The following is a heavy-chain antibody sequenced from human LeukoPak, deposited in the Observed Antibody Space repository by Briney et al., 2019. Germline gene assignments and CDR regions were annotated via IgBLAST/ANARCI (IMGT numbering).Heavy chain of an antibody. J-gene: IGHJ4*02. CDR1: GYTFINYG. CDR2: ISAYNGNT. CDR3: ARVAYSGHYFDY. Sequence: EAPLKVSCKASGYTFINYGISWVRQAPGQGLEWMGWISAYNGNTNYAQNLQGRVTMTTDTSTSTAYMELRSLTSDDKAVYYCARVAYSGHYFDYWGQGTLVTVSS. D-gene: IGHD4-23*01. V-gene: IGHV1-18*01.